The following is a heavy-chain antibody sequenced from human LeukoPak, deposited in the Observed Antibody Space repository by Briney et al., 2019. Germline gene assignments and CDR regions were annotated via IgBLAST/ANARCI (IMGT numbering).Heavy chain of an antibody. CDR1: GYTFTGYF. J-gene: IGHJ6*02. D-gene: IGHD3-10*01. CDR2: INPNTGGT. CDR3: ARWDWFGTYYYYGMDV. V-gene: IGHV1-2*02. Sequence: ASVTVSFKASGYTFTGYFMHWVRQAPGQGLEGMGWINPNTGGTDYAQKFQGRVTMTRDTSISTVYMELSSVTAADTAVYYCARWDWFGTYYYYGMDVWGQGTTVTVSS.